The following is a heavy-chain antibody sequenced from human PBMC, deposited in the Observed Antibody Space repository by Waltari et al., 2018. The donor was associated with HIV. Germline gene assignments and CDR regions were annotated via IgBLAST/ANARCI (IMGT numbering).Heavy chain of an antibody. Sequence: EVQLVESGGGLVQPGGSLRLSCAASGFTFSSYWMHWVRQAPGKGLVVVPGIKRDGSSTSSADSVKCRFTISRDNAKNTLYLQMNSLRAEDTAVYYCARLGYVWGSYRSPRAFDIWGQGTMVTVSS. D-gene: IGHD3-16*02. V-gene: IGHV3-74*01. J-gene: IGHJ3*02. CDR1: GFTFSSYW. CDR2: IKRDGSST. CDR3: ARLGYVWGSYRSPRAFDI.